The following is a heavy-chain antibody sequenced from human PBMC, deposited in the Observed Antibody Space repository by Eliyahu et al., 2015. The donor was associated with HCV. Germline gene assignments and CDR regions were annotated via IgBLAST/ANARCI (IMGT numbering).Heavy chain of an antibody. CDR2: IHYSGGT. Sequence: HLQLQESGPGLVKPSETLSLTCTVSAGSISTSXAYWGWIRQPPGKGLEWIGDIHYSGGTNYNPSLMSRVTISIDAPKSXFSVRLXPVTAADTAVYYCASRLASSGYSYVFWGQGTLVTVSS. CDR1: AGSISTSXAY. J-gene: IGHJ4*02. CDR3: ASRLASSGYSYVF. V-gene: IGHV4-39*07. D-gene: IGHD5-18*01.